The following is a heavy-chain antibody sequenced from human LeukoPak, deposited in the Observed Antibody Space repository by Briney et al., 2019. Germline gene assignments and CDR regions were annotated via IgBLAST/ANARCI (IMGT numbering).Heavy chain of an antibody. J-gene: IGHJ6*03. V-gene: IGHV7-4-1*02. D-gene: IGHD4-17*01. Sequence: GASVKVSCKASGYTFTSYAMNWVRQAPGQGLEWMGWINTNTGNPTYAQGFTGRFVFSLDTSVSTAYLQISSLKAEDTAVYYCARVSSRSPFYYYYMDVWGKGTTVTVSS. CDR1: GYTFTSYA. CDR2: INTNTGNP. CDR3: ARVSSRSPFYYYYMDV.